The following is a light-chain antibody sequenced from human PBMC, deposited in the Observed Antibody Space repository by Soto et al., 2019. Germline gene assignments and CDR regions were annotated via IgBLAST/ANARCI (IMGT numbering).Light chain of an antibody. J-gene: IGKJ5*01. V-gene: IGKV3-15*01. Sequence: IVMTQSPATLSVSPVKRATLSCMASQSVSTNLAWYQQKSGQAPRLLIYGASSRATGVPARFSGRGSGTEFTLTISSLQSEDFAVYYCQQYTNWPPNTFGQGTRLEIK. CDR1: QSVSTN. CDR3: QQYTNWPPNT. CDR2: GAS.